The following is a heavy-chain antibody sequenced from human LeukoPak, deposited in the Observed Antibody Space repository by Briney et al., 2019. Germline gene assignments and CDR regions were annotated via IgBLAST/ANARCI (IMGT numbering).Heavy chain of an antibody. D-gene: IGHD2-21*02. CDR1: GFTFSNAW. V-gene: IGHV3-15*07. CDR3: TTEHHPYCGGDCYGKFDY. J-gene: IGHJ4*02. CDR2: IKSKTDGGTT. Sequence: GGSLRLSCAASGFTFSNAWMNWVRQAPGKGLEWVGRIKSKTDGGTTDYAAPVKGRFTISRDDSKTTLYLQMNSLKTEDTAVYYCTTEHHPYCGGDCYGKFDYWGQGTLVTVSS.